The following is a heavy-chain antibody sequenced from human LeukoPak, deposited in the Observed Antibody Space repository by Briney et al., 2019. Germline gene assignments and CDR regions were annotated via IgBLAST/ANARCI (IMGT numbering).Heavy chain of an antibody. CDR2: IIPIFGTT. Sequence: GASVKVSCKASGGTFSSYAISWVRQAPGQGLEWMGGIIPIFGTTNNAQKFQGRITITADKSTSTAYMELSSLRSEDTAVYYCAKDGSEYSSSPGGFDYWGQGTLVTVSS. D-gene: IGHD6-6*01. J-gene: IGHJ4*02. CDR1: GGTFSSYA. V-gene: IGHV1-69*06. CDR3: AKDGSEYSSSPGGFDY.